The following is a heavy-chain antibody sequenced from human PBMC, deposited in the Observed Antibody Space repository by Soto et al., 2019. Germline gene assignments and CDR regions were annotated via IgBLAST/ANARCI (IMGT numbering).Heavy chain of an antibody. J-gene: IGHJ6*02. CDR1: GGSISSYY. CDR3: ARDLWGYCGADCYPLDV. D-gene: IGHD2-21*02. CDR2: MYNAGST. V-gene: IGHV4-59*01. Sequence: QVRLQESGPGLVKPSETLSLTCTAPGGSISSYYWCWIRQPPGKGLEWIGYMYNAGSTIYNPSITSRIPISVDTSKNPVSLKLNSGTAADTAVYYCARDLWGYCGADCYPLDVWGQGTTVTVSS.